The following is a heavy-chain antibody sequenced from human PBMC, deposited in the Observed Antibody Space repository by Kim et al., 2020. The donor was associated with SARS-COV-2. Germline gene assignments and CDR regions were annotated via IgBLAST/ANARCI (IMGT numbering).Heavy chain of an antibody. V-gene: IGHV3-23*01. D-gene: IGHD3-3*01. CDR3: AKGGYDFWSEARVGENWYFDL. CDR2: ISGSGGST. CDR1: GFTFSSYA. J-gene: IGHJ2*01. Sequence: GGSLRLSCAASGFTFSSYAMSWVRQAPGKGLEWVSAISGSGGSTYYADSVKGRFTISRDNSKNTLYLQMNSLRAEDTAVYYCAKGGYDFWSEARVGENWYFDLWGRGTLVTVSS.